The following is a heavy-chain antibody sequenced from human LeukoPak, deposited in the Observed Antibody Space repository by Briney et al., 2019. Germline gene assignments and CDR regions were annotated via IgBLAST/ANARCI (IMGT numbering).Heavy chain of an antibody. J-gene: IGHJ4*02. CDR3: ARGSTYGSGSYLSVY. CDR2: INPSGGST. CDR1: GYTFTSYY. D-gene: IGHD3-10*01. Sequence: ASVKVSCKASGYTFTSYYMHWVRQAPGQGLGWMGIINPSGGSTSYAQKFQGRVTMTRDMSTSTAYMELRSLRSDDTAVYYCARGSTYGSGSYLSVYWGQGTLVTVSS. V-gene: IGHV1-46*01.